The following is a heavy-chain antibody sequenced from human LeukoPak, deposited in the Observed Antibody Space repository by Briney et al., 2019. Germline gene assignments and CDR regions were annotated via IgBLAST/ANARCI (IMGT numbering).Heavy chain of an antibody. J-gene: IGHJ4*02. CDR2: ISSSGTTI. CDR3: AKCSAGTGYYDILTGYYLGGAYDY. Sequence: GGSLRLSCAASGFTFSSYAMSWVRQAPGKGLEWVSYISSSGTTIYYADSVKGRFTISRDNAKNSLYLQMNSLRAEDTAVYYCAKCSAGTGYYDILTGYYLGGAYDYWGQGTLVTVSS. V-gene: IGHV3-48*03. D-gene: IGHD3-9*01. CDR1: GFTFSSYA.